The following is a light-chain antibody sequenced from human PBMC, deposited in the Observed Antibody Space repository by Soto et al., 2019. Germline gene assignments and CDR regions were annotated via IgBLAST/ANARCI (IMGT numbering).Light chain of an antibody. V-gene: IGKV1-5*03. CDR1: QSISSW. Sequence: DIQMTQSPSTLSASVGDRVTITFRASQSISSWLAWYQQKPGTATKLLIYKASSLQSGVPSRFSGSGSGTEFTLAISNLQPDHSATYCCQQYNGNCTLGQGTRVEIK. CDR3: QQYNGNCT. CDR2: KAS. J-gene: IGKJ1*01.